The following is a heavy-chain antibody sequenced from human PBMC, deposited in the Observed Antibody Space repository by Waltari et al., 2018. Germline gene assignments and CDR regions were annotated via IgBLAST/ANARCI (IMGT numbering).Heavy chain of an antibody. CDR2: INYDGSQS. CDR3: AKSRGFEY. J-gene: IGHJ4*02. Sequence: EVQLVESGGGLVQPGGSLRLSCGASGFTFNRYWRSCVRQTPGKGLEWVANINYDGSQSYYVDSVKGRFTVSRDNAKNSVYLQMNSLRVEDTAVYYCAKSRGFEYWGQGTLITVSS. V-gene: IGHV3-7*01. CDR1: GFTFNRYW. D-gene: IGHD2-2*01.